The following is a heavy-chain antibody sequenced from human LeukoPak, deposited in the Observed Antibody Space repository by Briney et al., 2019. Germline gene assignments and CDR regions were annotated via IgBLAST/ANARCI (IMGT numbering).Heavy chain of an antibody. Sequence: PGGSLRLSCAVSGLTFSGSWITWIRQAPGKGLEWVSYISSSSTIYYADSVKGRFTISRDNAKNSLYLQMNSLRAEDTAVYYCASTVDSSSWYSYYYYYMDVWGKGTTVTVSS. D-gene: IGHD6-13*01. V-gene: IGHV3-48*01. J-gene: IGHJ6*03. CDR2: ISSSSTI. CDR3: ASTVDSSSWYSYYYYYMDV. CDR1: GLTFSGSW.